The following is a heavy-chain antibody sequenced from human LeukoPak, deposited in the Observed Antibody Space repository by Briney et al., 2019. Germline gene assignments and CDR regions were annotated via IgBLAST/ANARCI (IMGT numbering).Heavy chain of an antibody. CDR2: INQDGSEK. D-gene: IGHD3-10*01. V-gene: IGHV3-7*01. Sequence: GGSLRLPCAASGFTFSRFWMCWVRQAPGMGLEWVANINQDGSEKNYVDSVKGRFTISRDNAKNSLYLQMNSLRAEDTAVYYCARDRFRWESYHYGFDYWGQGTLFTVSS. J-gene: IGHJ4*02. CDR3: ARDRFRWESYHYGFDY. CDR1: GFTFSRFW.